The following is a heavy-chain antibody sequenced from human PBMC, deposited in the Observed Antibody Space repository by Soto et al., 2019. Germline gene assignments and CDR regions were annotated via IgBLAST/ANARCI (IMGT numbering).Heavy chain of an antibody. CDR3: ARGRDCGGDCPNWFDP. J-gene: IGHJ5*02. V-gene: IGHV3-53*04. CDR2: IYSGGST. CDR1: GFTVRSNY. D-gene: IGHD2-21*02. Sequence: EVQLVESGGGLVQPGGSLRPSFAASGFTVRSNYMSWVRQPPGKGLEWVSVIYSGGSTYYADSVKGRFTISRHNSKNTLYLQMNSLRAEDTAVYYCARGRDCGGDCPNWFDPWGQGTLVTVSS.